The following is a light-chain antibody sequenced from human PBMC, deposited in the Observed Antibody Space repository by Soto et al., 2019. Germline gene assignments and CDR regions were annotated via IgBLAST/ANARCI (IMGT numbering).Light chain of an antibody. Sequence: VLKRSPYSRVVSEGRRATLSCRASQSFRGLLAWYQQKPGQAPRLLIYDAYNRATGIPPRFSGSGSGTDLTFTISRRVPEDSAVYYFRQRHRRPITFGQGTRLEIK. CDR3: RQRHRRPIT. CDR1: QSFRGL. V-gene: IGKV3-11*01. CDR2: DAY. J-gene: IGKJ5*01.